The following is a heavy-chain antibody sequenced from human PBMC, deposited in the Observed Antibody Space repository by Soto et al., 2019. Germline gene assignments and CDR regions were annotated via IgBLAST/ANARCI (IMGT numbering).Heavy chain of an antibody. CDR3: ARGFKGIAAAGTPRWFDP. Sequence: SDTLSLTCTVSGGSISSYYWSWSRQPAGKGLEWIGRIYTSGSTNYNPSLKSRVTMSVDTSKNQFSLKLSSVTAADTAVYYCARGFKGIAAAGTPRWFDPWSQGTLVTVS. CDR1: GGSISSYY. D-gene: IGHD6-13*01. CDR2: IYTSGST. J-gene: IGHJ5*02. V-gene: IGHV4-4*07.